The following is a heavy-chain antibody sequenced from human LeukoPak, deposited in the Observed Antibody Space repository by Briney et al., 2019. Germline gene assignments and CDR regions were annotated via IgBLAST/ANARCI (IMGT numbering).Heavy chain of an antibody. J-gene: IGHJ4*02. D-gene: IGHD6-13*01. CDR3: ARGIYSSSWEYYFDY. Sequence: SETLSLTCAVSGGSISSSNWWSWVRQPPGKGLEWIGEIYHSGSTNYNPSLKSRVTMSVDTSKNQFSLKLSSVTAADTAVYYCARGIYSSSWEYYFDYWGQGTLVTVSS. CDR2: IYHSGST. V-gene: IGHV4-4*02. CDR1: GGSISSSNW.